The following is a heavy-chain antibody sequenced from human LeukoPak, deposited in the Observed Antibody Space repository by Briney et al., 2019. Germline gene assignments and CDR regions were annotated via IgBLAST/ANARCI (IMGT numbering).Heavy chain of an antibody. V-gene: IGHV4-39*02. D-gene: IGHD5-24*01. J-gene: IGHJ4*02. CDR3: AREMATGLPDY. Sequence: SETLSLTCSVSGGSVTSSSYYWGWIRQPPGKGLEWIGSIYYSVTTYYNPSLKSRVTISVDTSKSQFSLRLYSMTAADTAVYYCAREMATGLPDYWGQGTLVTVSS. CDR1: GGSVTSSSYY. CDR2: IYYSVTT.